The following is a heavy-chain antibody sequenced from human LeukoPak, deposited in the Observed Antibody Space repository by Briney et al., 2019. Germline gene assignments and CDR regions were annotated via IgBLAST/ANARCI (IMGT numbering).Heavy chain of an antibody. CDR1: VYTFTSYG. Sequence: ASVKVSCKASVYTFTSYGISWVRQAPGQGLEWMGWISVYNGNTKYAQKLQGRVTMTTDTSTSTDYMELRSLRSDDTAVYYCARDLIETYCGGDCHPTLFDYWGQGTLVTVSS. CDR3: ARDLIETYCGGDCHPTLFDY. V-gene: IGHV1-18*01. J-gene: IGHJ4*02. CDR2: ISVYNGNT. D-gene: IGHD2-21*02.